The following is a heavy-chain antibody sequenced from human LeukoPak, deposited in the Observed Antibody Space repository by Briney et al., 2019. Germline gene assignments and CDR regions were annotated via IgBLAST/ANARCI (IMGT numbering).Heavy chain of an antibody. CDR1: GFTFSSYA. CDR3: ARDYSRGYSYVYYYGMDV. CDR2: ISYDGSNK. V-gene: IGHV3-30-3*01. J-gene: IGHJ6*02. Sequence: GGSLRLSCAASGFTFSSYAMSWVRQAPGKGLEWVAVISYDGSNKYYADSVKGRFTISRDNSKNTLYLQMNGLRAEDTAVYYCARDYSRGYSYVYYYGMDVWGQGTTVTVSS. D-gene: IGHD5-18*01.